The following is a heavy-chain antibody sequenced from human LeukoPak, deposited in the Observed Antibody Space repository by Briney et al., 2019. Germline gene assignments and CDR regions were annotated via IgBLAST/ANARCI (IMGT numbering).Heavy chain of an antibody. CDR1: GGSISSYY. V-gene: IGHV4-59*01. CDR3: ARATVAGGIYFDY. Sequence: SETLSLTCTVSGGSISSYYWSWLRQPPGKGLEWIGYIYYSGSTNYNPSLKSRVTISVDTSKNQFSLKLSSVTAADTAVYYCARATVAGGIYFDYWGQGTLVTVSS. J-gene: IGHJ4*02. CDR2: IYYSGST. D-gene: IGHD6-19*01.